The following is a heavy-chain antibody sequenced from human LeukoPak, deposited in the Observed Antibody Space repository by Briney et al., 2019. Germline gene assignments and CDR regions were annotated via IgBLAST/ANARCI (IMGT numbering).Heavy chain of an antibody. J-gene: IGHJ5*02. Sequence: SVKVSCKASGGTFNSYAISWVRQAPGQGLEWMVRIIPIFGIANYAQKFQGRVTITADKSTSTAYMELSSLRSEDTAVYYCARDFEDGDYVGPRWFDPWGQGTLVTVSS. CDR3: ARDFEDGDYVGPRWFDP. CDR1: GGTFNSYA. V-gene: IGHV1-69*04. D-gene: IGHD4-17*01. CDR2: IIPIFGIA.